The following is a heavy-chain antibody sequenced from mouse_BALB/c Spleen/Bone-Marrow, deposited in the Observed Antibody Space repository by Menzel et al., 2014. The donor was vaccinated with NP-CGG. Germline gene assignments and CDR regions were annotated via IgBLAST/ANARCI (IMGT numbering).Heavy chain of an antibody. Sequence: VQVVESGAELASPGASVTLSCKASGYTFTDHIMNWVKKRPGQGLEWIGRIYPVSGETNYNQKFMGKATLSVDRSSSTVYMVLNSLTSEDPAVYYCGRGNYGSSYAMDYWGQGTSVTVSS. J-gene: IGHJ4*01. V-gene: IGHV1-11*01. D-gene: IGHD1-1*01. CDR3: GRGNYGSSYAMDY. CDR2: IYPVSGET. CDR1: GYTFTDHI.